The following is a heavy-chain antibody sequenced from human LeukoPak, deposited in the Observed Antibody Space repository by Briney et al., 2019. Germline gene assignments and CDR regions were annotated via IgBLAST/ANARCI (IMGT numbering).Heavy chain of an antibody. D-gene: IGHD3-22*01. Sequence: GGSLRLSCAASGFTFSSYWMSWVRQAPGKGLEWVANIRQDGSEKYYVDSVKGRFTISRDNAKNSLYLQMNSLRAEDTAVYYCARFHSSGYPVFDYWGQGTLVTVSS. J-gene: IGHJ4*02. CDR2: IRQDGSEK. CDR1: GFTFSSYW. CDR3: ARFHSSGYPVFDY. V-gene: IGHV3-7*01.